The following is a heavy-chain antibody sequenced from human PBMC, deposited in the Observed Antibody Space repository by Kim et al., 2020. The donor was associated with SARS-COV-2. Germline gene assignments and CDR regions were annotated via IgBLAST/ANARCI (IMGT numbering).Heavy chain of an antibody. CDR1: GFTFSSYA. CDR2: ISYDGSNK. J-gene: IGHJ6*02. D-gene: IGHD2-15*01. CDR3: ARVASVVVVAATPYGMDV. Sequence: GGSLRLSCAASGFTFSSYAMHWVRQAPGKGLEWVAVISYDGSNKYYVDSVKGRFTISRDNSKNTLYLQMNSLRAEDTAVYYCARVASVVVVAATPYGMDVWGQGTTVTVSS. V-gene: IGHV3-30*04.